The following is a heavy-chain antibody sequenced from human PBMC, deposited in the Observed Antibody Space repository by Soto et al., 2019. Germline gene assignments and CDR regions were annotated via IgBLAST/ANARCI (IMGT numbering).Heavy chain of an antibody. J-gene: IGHJ3*02. CDR3: TSHLGELSSPRAFYI. CDR1: GFTVSGSA. D-gene: IGHD3-16*02. V-gene: IGHV3-73*01. Sequence: EVQLVESGGGLVQPGGSLKLSCAASGFTVSGSAVHWVRQASGKGLEWVGRIRSKTNSYATAYAASVKGRFTISRDDSKNTAYLQMNSLKTEDTAVYYCTSHLGELSSPRAFYIWGQGTMVTVSS. CDR2: IRSKTNSYAT.